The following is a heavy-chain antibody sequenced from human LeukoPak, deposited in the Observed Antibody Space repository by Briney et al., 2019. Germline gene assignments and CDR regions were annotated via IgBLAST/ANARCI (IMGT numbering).Heavy chain of an antibody. CDR1: GYTFTSYG. V-gene: IGHV1-18*01. Sequence: WASVKVSCKASGYTFTSYGISWVRQAPGQGLEWMGWISAYNGNTNYAQKLQGRVTMTTDTFTSTAYMELRSLRSDDTAVYYCARDTDPYYYDSSGRPPTSFDYWGQGTLVTASS. J-gene: IGHJ4*02. CDR3: ARDTDPYYYDSSGRPPTSFDY. D-gene: IGHD3-22*01. CDR2: ISAYNGNT.